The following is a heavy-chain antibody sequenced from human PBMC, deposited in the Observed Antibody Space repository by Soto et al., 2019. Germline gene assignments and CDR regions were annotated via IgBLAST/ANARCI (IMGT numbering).Heavy chain of an antibody. J-gene: IGHJ5*02. CDR2: IKSKTDGGTT. V-gene: IGHV3-15*01. D-gene: IGHD6-19*01. Sequence: GGSLRLSCAASGFTFSNAWMSWVRQAPGKGLEWVGRIKSKTDGGTTDYAAPVKGRFTISRDDSKNTLYLQMNSLKTEDTAVYYCTTDPEGVAGTRARYNWFDPWGQGTLVTVSS. CDR1: GFTFSNAW. CDR3: TTDPEGVAGTRARYNWFDP.